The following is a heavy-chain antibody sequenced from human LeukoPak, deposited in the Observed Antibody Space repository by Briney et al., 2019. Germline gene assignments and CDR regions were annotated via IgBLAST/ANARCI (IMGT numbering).Heavy chain of an antibody. J-gene: IGHJ4*02. CDR1: GFTFSSYS. CDR2: IKQDGSEK. V-gene: IGHV3-7*04. Sequence: PGGSLRLSCAASGFTFSSYSMNWVRQAPGKGLEWVANIKQDGSEKYYVDSVKGRFTISRDNAKNSLYLQMNSLRAEDTAVYYCAMEQQLADLYYFDYWGQGTLVTVSS. CDR3: AMEQQLADLYYFDY. D-gene: IGHD6-13*01.